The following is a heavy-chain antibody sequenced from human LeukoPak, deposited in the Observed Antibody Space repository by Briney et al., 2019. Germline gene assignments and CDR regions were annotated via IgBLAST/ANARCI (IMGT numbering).Heavy chain of an antibody. CDR3: ARILAETGFAQFDP. D-gene: IGHD3-9*01. CDR2: IGAYNGNT. Sequence: ASVKVSCKASGYTFTSYGISWVRQAPGQGLEWMGWIGAYNGNTNYAQKLQGRVTMTTDTSTSTAYMELRSLRSDDTAVYYCARILAETGFAQFDPWGQGTLVTVSS. J-gene: IGHJ5*02. V-gene: IGHV1-18*01. CDR1: GYTFTSYG.